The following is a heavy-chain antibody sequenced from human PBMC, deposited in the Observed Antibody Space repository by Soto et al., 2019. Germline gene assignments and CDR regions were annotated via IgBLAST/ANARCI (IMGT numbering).Heavy chain of an antibody. CDR1: GFTFSSYW. CDR3: ARGIRSSTIPREYYFDY. CDR2: IKQDGSEK. J-gene: IGHJ4*02. Sequence: GGSLRLSCAASGFTFSSYWMSWVRQAPGKGLEWVANIKQDGSEKYYVDSVKGRFTISRDNAKNSLYLQMNSLRAEDTAVYYCARGIRSSTIPREYYFDYWGQGTLVTVSS. D-gene: IGHD2-2*01. V-gene: IGHV3-7*01.